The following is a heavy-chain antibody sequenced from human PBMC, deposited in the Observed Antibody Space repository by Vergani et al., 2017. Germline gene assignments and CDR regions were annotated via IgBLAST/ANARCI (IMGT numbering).Heavy chain of an antibody. J-gene: IGHJ6*03. CDR3: ARGGSGYDYYYYYMDV. V-gene: IGHV4-31*03. CDR1: GASVNSYY. CDR2: IYYSGST. D-gene: IGHD3-22*01. Sequence: QVKLQESGPGLVKPSETLSLTCTVSGASVNSYYWSWIRQHPGKGLEWIGYIYYSGSTYYNPSLKSRVTISVDTSKNQFSLKLSSVTAADTAVYYCARGGSGYDYYYYYMDVWGKGTTVTVSS.